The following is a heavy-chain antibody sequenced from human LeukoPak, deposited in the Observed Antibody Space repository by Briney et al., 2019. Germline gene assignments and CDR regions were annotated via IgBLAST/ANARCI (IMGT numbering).Heavy chain of an antibody. V-gene: IGHV3-15*07. CDR2: IKSKTDGGTT. CDR1: GFSFSNAW. J-gene: IGHJ5*02. D-gene: IGHD5-18*01. Sequence: PGGSLRLSCAASGFSFSNAWMNWVRQAPGKGLEWVGRIKSKTDGGTTDYTAPVKGRFTISRDDSKNTLYLQMNSLKTEDTAVYYWTTNRVNTAMFKGPSWGQGTLVTVSS. CDR3: TTNRVNTAMFKGPS.